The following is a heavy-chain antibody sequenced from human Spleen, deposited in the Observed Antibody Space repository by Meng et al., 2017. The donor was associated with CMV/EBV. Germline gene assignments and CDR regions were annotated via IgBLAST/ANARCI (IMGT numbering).Heavy chain of an antibody. D-gene: IGHD2-2*02. CDR2: ISYDGDNK. CDR3: AKDPSDCSSTSCYRGIYYYYGMDV. CDR1: GFSFSSYA. J-gene: IGHJ6*02. V-gene: IGHV3-30*04. Sequence: GESLKISCAASGFSFSSYAMHWVRQAPGKGLEWVALISYDGDNKHYADSVKGRFTISRDNSKNTLYVQMESLRAEDTTVYYCAKDPSDCSSTSCYRGIYYYYGMDVWGQGTTVTVSS.